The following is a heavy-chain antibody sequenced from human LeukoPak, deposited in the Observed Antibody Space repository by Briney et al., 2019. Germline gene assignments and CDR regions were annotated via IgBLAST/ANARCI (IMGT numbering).Heavy chain of an antibody. CDR1: GGSISSSSYY. D-gene: IGHD3-9*01. V-gene: IGHV4-39*01. CDR3: ARTYYDILTGYYPDY. Sequence: PSETLSLTCTVSGGSISSSSYYWGWIRQPPGKGLEWIGSIYYSGSTYYNPSFKSRVTISVDTSKNQFSLKLSSVTAADTAVYYCARTYYDILTGYYPDYWGQGTLVTVSS. CDR2: IYYSGST. J-gene: IGHJ4*02.